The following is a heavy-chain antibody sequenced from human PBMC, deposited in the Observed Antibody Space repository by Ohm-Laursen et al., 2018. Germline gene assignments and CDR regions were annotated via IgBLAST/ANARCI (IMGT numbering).Heavy chain of an antibody. CDR2: INHSGRT. V-gene: IGHV4-34*01. J-gene: IGHJ3*02. Sequence: SETLSLTWAVYGGPFSGYDWSWIRQPPGKGLEWIGEINHSGRTNYNPSLKSRVIISVDTSKNQVSLRMSPVTAADTAVYYCARYSPVEMIIRGAFDIWGQGTMVTVSS. CDR3: ARYSPVEMIIRGAFDI. D-gene: IGHD5-24*01. CDR1: GGPFSGYD.